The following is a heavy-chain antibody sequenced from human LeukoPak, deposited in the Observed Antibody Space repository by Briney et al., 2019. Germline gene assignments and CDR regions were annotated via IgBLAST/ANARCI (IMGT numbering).Heavy chain of an antibody. CDR1: GYTFTSYG. Sequence: ASVKVSCKASGYTFTSYGISWVRQAPGQGLEWMGWISAYNGNTNYAQKLQGRVTMTTDTSTRTAYTELRSLRSDDTAVYYCARSLYSSSWYNWFDPWGQGTLVTVSS. D-gene: IGHD6-13*01. V-gene: IGHV1-18*01. J-gene: IGHJ5*02. CDR3: ARSLYSSSWYNWFDP. CDR2: ISAYNGNT.